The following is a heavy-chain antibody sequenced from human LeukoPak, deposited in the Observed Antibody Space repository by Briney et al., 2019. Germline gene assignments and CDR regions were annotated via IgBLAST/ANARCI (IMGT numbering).Heavy chain of an antibody. D-gene: IGHD6-19*01. CDR3: AGGLGSGWRY. CDR2: ISNTGNTI. CDR1: ESAFSSYE. Sequence: TGGSLRLSCTTYESAFSSYEMNWMRRAPGKGLEWVSYISNTGNTIYYTDSVKGRFTISRDNAKNSLYLQMNSLRDEDTALYYCAGGLGSGWRYWGQGTPVTVSS. V-gene: IGHV3-48*03. J-gene: IGHJ4*02.